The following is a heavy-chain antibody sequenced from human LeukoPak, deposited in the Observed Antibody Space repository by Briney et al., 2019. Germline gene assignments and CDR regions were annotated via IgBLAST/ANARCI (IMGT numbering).Heavy chain of an antibody. Sequence: GGSLRLSCTVSGFTVSINSMSWVRQAPGKGLEWVSSISSSSSYIYYADSVKGRFTISRDNAKNSLYPQMNSLRAEDTAVYYCARDPDPKKYYYDSSASEGYWGQGTLVTVSS. CDR1: GFTVSINS. D-gene: IGHD3-22*01. CDR2: ISSSSSYI. CDR3: ARDPDPKKYYYDSSASEGY. J-gene: IGHJ4*02. V-gene: IGHV3-21*01.